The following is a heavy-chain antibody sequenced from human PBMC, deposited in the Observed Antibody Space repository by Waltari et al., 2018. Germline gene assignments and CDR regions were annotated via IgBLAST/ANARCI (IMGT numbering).Heavy chain of an antibody. CDR2: IYYSGST. D-gene: IGHD3-22*01. CDR1: GGSISSYY. V-gene: IGHV4-59*01. CDR3: ARVKKVKWLSYFDYYGMDV. J-gene: IGHJ6*02. Sequence: QVQLQESGPGLVKPSETLSLTCTVSGGSISSYYWSWIRQPPGKGLEWIWYIYYSGSTHYNRTRKRRVTMSVDTSKNQFSRKLSSVTAADTAVYYGARVKKVKWLSYFDYYGMDVWGQGTTVTVSS.